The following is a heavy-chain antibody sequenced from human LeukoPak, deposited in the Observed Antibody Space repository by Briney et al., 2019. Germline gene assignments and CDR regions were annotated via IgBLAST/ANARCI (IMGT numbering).Heavy chain of an antibody. CDR2: IYYSGST. Sequence: SETLSLTCAVYGGSFRDYYWSWIRQPPGKGLEWIGYIYYSGSTYYNPSLKSRVTISVDTSKNQFSLKLSSVTAADTAVYYCARGRYCSSTSCYIPHDAFDIWGQGTMVTVSS. CDR1: GGSFRDYY. D-gene: IGHD2-2*02. V-gene: IGHV4-30-4*08. J-gene: IGHJ3*02. CDR3: ARGRYCSSTSCYIPHDAFDI.